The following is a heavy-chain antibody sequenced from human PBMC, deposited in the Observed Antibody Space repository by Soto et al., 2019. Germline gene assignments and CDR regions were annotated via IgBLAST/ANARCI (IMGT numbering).Heavy chain of an antibody. CDR1: GFSLSTSGMC. Sequence: GTAAEPMSDTQRLTLSCNFCGFSLSTSGMCVSWIRQPPGKALEWLALTDWDDDKYYSTSLKTRLTISKDTSKNQVVLTMTNMDPVDTATYYCARSIYYYDSSGYLHFDYWGQGTLVTVSS. CDR3: ARSIYYYDSSGYLHFDY. V-gene: IGHV2-70*01. D-gene: IGHD3-22*01. J-gene: IGHJ4*02. CDR2: TDWDDDK.